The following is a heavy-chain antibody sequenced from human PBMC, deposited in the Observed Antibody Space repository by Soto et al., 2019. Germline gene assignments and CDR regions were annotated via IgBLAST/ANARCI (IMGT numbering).Heavy chain of an antibody. CDR1: GGTFSSYA. J-gene: IGHJ5*02. CDR2: IIPIFGTA. V-gene: IGHV1-69*12. Sequence: QVQLVQSGAEVKKPGSSVKVSCKASGGTFSSYAISWVRQAPGQGLEWMGGIIPIFGTANYAQKFQGRVTITADEATSKAYLELSSLRSEDTAVYYCAGGEWRRLRDNWFDPWGQGTLVTVSS. D-gene: IGHD5-12*01. CDR3: AGGEWRRLRDNWFDP.